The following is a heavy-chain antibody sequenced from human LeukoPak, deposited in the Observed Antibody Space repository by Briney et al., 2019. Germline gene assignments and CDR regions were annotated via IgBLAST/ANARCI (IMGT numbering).Heavy chain of an antibody. CDR3: AKDQDYYDSSVPGPFDY. J-gene: IGHJ4*02. D-gene: IGHD3-22*01. V-gene: IGHV3-30*02. CDR1: GFTFSSYG. CDR2: IRYDGSNK. Sequence: GGSLRLSCAASGFTFSSYGMHWVRQAPGKGLEWVAFIRYDGSNKYYADSVKGRFTISRDNSKNTLYLQMNSLRAEDTAVYYCAKDQDYYDSSVPGPFDYWGQGTLVTVSS.